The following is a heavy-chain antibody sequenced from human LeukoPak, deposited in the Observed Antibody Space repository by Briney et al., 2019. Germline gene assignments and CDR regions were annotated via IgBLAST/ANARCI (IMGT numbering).Heavy chain of an antibody. CDR1: GISISSYY. CDR3: VGSISYHFDSSGYFSYYFDY. Sequence: SETLSLTCSVSGISISSYYWSWIRQPPGKGLEWIGYIYYTGDTNYNPSLKSRVTISLDTSKSQFSLNLSSVTAADTAVYYCVGSISYHFDSSGYFSYYFDYWGQGTLVTVSS. V-gene: IGHV4-59*01. CDR2: IYYTGDT. J-gene: IGHJ4*02. D-gene: IGHD3-22*01.